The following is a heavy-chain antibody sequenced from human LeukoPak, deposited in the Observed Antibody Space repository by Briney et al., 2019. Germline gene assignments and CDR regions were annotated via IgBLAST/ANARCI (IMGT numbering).Heavy chain of an antibody. CDR3: ARDQRDYGMDV. J-gene: IGHJ6*02. Sequence: GGPLRLSRAASGFTVRSNYMRWVRQAPGKGLEWVSIIYSGGSTYYGDSVNGRFTISRDNSKNTLYIQMNSLRVDDTAVYYCARDQRDYGMDVWGQGTTVTVSS. V-gene: IGHV3-53*01. CDR1: GFTVRSNY. CDR2: IYSGGST.